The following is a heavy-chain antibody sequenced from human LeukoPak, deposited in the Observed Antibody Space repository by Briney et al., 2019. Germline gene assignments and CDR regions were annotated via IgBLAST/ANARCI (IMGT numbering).Heavy chain of an antibody. J-gene: IGHJ6*02. D-gene: IGHD1-7*01. CDR2: TYYRSKWYN. Sequence: SQTLALTCAIPGDSVSSNSAAWNWIRQSPSRGLEWLGRTYYRSKWYNDYAVSVKSRITINPDTSKNQFSLQLNSVTPEDTAVYYCAKDPGITGTSRYYYYYGMDVWGQGTTVTVSS. CDR3: AKDPGITGTSRYYYYYGMDV. V-gene: IGHV6-1*01. CDR1: GDSVSSNSAA.